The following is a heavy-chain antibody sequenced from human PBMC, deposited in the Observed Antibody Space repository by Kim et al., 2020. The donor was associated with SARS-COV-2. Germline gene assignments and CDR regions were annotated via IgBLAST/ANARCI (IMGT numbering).Heavy chain of an antibody. D-gene: IGHD3-10*01. V-gene: IGHV4-59*01. CDR1: GGSISSYY. CDR3: ARGSWMVRGVILDY. CDR2: IYYSGST. J-gene: IGHJ4*02. Sequence: SETLSLTCTVSGGSISSYYWSWIRQPPGKGLEWIGYIYYSGSTNYNPSLKSRVTISVDTSKNQFSLKLSSVTAADTAVYYCARGSWMVRGVILDYWGQGTLVTVSS.